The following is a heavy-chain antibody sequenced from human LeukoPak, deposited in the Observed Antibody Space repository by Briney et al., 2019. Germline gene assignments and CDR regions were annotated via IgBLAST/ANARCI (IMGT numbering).Heavy chain of an antibody. Sequence: GGSLRLSCAASGFTFSRYSMNWVRQAPGKGLEWVSSISISSNYIYYADSVKGRFTISRDNAKNSLYLQMNSLRAEDTAVYYCARAYDSSGYYPTHDYWGQGTLVTVPS. J-gene: IGHJ4*02. D-gene: IGHD3-22*01. CDR1: GFTFSRYS. CDR2: ISISSNYI. CDR3: ARAYDSSGYYPTHDY. V-gene: IGHV3-21*01.